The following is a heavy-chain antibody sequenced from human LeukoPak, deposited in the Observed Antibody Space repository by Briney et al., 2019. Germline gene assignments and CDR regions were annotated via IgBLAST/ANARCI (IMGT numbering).Heavy chain of an antibody. J-gene: IGHJ4*02. CDR1: GVTFSSYG. CDR3: AKDQRWLQSIDY. D-gene: IGHD5-24*01. V-gene: IGHV3-30*02. Sequence: GGSLRLSCAASGVTFSSYGMHWVRKAPGKGLEWVAFIRYDGSNKYYADSVKGRFTISRDNSKNTLYLQMNSLRAEDTAVYYCAKDQRWLQSIDYWGQGTLVTVSS. CDR2: IRYDGSNK.